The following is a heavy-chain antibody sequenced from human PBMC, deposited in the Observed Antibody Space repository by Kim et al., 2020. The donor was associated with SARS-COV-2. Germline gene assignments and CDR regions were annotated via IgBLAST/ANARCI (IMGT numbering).Heavy chain of an antibody. D-gene: IGHD2-15*01. CDR2: ITSSSSYI. V-gene: IGHV3-21*01. J-gene: IGHJ5*02. CDR1: GFTFNSYS. CDR3: ARVYCSGGSCYSWWFDP. Sequence: GGSLRLSCAASGFTFNSYSMNWVRQAPGKGLQWVSSITSSSSYIYYADSVKGRFTISRDNAKNSLYLQMNSLRAEATAVYYCARVYCSGGSCYSWWFDPWGQGTLVTVSS.